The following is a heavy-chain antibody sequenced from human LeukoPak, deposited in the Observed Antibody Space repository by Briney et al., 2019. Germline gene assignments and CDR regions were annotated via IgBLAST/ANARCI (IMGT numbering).Heavy chain of an antibody. Sequence: PGRSLRLSCAASGFTFSSYGMHWVRQAPGKGLEWVAVIWYGGSNKYYADSVKGRFTISRDNSKNTLYLQMNSLRAEDTAVYYCARDQAESSGFDYWGQGTLVTVSS. D-gene: IGHD6-6*01. CDR1: GFTFSSYG. V-gene: IGHV3-33*01. CDR2: IWYGGSNK. CDR3: ARDQAESSGFDY. J-gene: IGHJ4*02.